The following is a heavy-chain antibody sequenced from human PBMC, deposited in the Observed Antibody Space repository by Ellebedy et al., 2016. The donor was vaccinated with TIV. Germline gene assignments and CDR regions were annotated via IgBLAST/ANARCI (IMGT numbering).Heavy chain of an antibody. J-gene: IGHJ4*02. Sequence: GESLKIPCKGSGYSFTSYWISPVRQMPGKGLEWMGRIDPSDSYTNYSPSFQGHVTISADKSISTAYLQWSSLKASDTAMYYCARHESSGSALSLPDYWGQGTLVTVSS. CDR3: ARHESSGSALSLPDY. V-gene: IGHV5-10-1*01. CDR2: IDPSDSYT. CDR1: GYSFTSYW. D-gene: IGHD3-10*01.